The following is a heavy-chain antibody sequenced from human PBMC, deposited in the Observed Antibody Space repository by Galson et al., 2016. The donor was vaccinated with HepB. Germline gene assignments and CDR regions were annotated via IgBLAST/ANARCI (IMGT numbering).Heavy chain of an antibody. D-gene: IGHD3-10*01. CDR2: ISSSGTTI. CDR3: ARVLFGSGSYWCLDV. CDR1: GFTFGRYE. V-gene: IGHV3-48*03. Sequence: SLRLSCAASGFTFGRYEMNWVRQAPGKGLEWVSYISSSGTTIYYADSVKGRFTISRDNAKNSLYLQMNSLRDEGTAVYFCARVLFGSGSYWCLDVWGQGTTVTVSS. J-gene: IGHJ6*02.